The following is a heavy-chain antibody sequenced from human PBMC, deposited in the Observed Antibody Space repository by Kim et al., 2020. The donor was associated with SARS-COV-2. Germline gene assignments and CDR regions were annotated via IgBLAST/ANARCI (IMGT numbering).Heavy chain of an antibody. CDR3: ARARNSLFWFDP. D-gene: IGHD1-1*01. CDR1: GGSISSYY. Sequence: SETLSLTCTVSGGSISSYYWSWIRQPPGKGLEWIGYIYYSGSTNYNPSLKSRVTISVDTSKNQFSLKLSSVTAADTAVYYCARARNSLFWFDPWGQGTLVTVSS. V-gene: IGHV4-59*08. CDR2: IYYSGST. J-gene: IGHJ5*02.